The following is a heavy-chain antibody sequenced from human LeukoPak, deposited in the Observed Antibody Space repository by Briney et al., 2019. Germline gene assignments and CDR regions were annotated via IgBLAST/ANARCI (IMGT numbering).Heavy chain of an antibody. CDR3: AREDYDSSGYYYDPHCFDY. CDR2: IWYDGSNK. V-gene: IGHV3-33*01. CDR1: GFTFSSYG. Sequence: GRSLRLPCAASGFTFSSYGMHWVRQAPGKGLEWVAVIWYDGSNKYYADSVKGRFTISRDNSKNTLYLQMNSLRAEDTAVYYCAREDYDSSGYYYDPHCFDYWGQGTLVTVSS. J-gene: IGHJ4*02. D-gene: IGHD3-22*01.